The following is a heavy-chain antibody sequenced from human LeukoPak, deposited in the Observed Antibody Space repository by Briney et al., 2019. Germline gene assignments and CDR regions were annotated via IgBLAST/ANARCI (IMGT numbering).Heavy chain of an antibody. J-gene: IGHJ4*02. CDR3: AKEGQYFDY. CDR1: GFSFSSYA. V-gene: IGHV3-23*01. CDR2: ISDSGGST. Sequence: PGRSLRLSCAASGFSFSSYAMSWVRQAPGEGLEWVSAISDSGGSTYYADSVKGRFTISRDNSKNTLYLQMNSRRAEDTAVYYCAKEGQYFDYWGQGTLVTVSS.